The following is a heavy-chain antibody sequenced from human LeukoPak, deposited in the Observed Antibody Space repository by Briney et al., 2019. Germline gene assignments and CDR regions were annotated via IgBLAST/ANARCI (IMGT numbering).Heavy chain of an antibody. J-gene: IGHJ4*02. Sequence: PSETLSLTCTVSGDSISNYYWSWIRQSPGKELEWIGYMYNRRSTIYNPSLKSRVTISTDTSKNQFSLRLTSVTAADTAVYYCARAEKAVTGTLDYWGQGTLITVSS. CDR2: MYNRRST. CDR3: ARAEKAVTGTLDY. V-gene: IGHV4-59*01. CDR1: GDSISNYY. D-gene: IGHD6-19*01.